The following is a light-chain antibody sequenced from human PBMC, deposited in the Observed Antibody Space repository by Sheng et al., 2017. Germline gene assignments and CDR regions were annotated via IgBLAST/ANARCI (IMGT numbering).Light chain of an antibody. J-gene: IGKJ4*01. CDR2: AAS. Sequence: EIVMTQSPATLSVSPGERATLSCRASQSVSSYLAWYQQKPGQAPRLLIYAASTRATDIPARFSGSGSGTEFTLTISSLQSEDFAVYYCQQYNNWPLLTFGGGTKVEIK. CDR3: QQYNNWPLLT. V-gene: IGKV3-15*01. CDR1: QSVSSY.